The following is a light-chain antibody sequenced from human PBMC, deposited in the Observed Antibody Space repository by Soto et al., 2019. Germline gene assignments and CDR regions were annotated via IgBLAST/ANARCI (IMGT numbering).Light chain of an antibody. V-gene: IGKV3-15*01. CDR1: QSVSSN. Sequence: EIVMTQSPATLSVSPGERATLSCRASQSVSSNLAWYQQKPGQAPRLLIYGATTRATGIPARFSSSGSGTECTLTISSLQSEDFAVYYCQQYNNWLYTFGQGTKLEIK. CDR3: QQYNNWLYT. J-gene: IGKJ2*01. CDR2: GAT.